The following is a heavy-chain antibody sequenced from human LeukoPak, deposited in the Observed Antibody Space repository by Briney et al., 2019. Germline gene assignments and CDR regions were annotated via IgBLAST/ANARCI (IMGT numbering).Heavy chain of an antibody. CDR2: IYSGGST. V-gene: IGHV3-66*01. CDR1: GFTVSSSY. D-gene: IGHD3-22*01. J-gene: IGHJ4*02. CDR3: ARGSGSAGYYSV. Sequence: PGGSLRLSCAASGFTVSSSYMSWVRQAPGKGLEWVSVIYSGGSTSYADSVRGRFTISRDNSKTTLYLQMNSLRAEDTALYYCARGSGSAGYYSVWGQGTLVTVSS.